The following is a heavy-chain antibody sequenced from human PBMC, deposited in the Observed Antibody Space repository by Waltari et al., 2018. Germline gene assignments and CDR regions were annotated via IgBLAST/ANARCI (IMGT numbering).Heavy chain of an antibody. CDR3: AREEMLAAAGTGVGY. Sequence: QVQLQESGPGLVKPSGNLSLTCAVSGGSISSSNWWSWVRQPPGKGLEWSGEIYHSGSTNYNPSLKSRVTISVDKSKNQFSLKLSSVTAADTAVYYCAREEMLAAAGTGVGYWGQGTLVTVSS. D-gene: IGHD6-13*01. CDR2: IYHSGST. V-gene: IGHV4-4*02. CDR1: GGSISSSNW. J-gene: IGHJ4*02.